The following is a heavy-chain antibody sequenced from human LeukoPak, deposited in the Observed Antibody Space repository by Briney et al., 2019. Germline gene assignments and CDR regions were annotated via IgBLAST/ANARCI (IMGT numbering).Heavy chain of an antibody. CDR3: ARARSSHGYGDAFDI. CDR1: GFTFSTYA. J-gene: IGHJ3*02. Sequence: PGRSLRLSCAASGFTFSTYAMHWVRQAPGKGLEWVAVISYDGSSKYYADSVKGRFTISRDNSKNTLYLQMNSLRAEDTAVYYCARARSSHGYGDAFDIWGQGTMVTVSS. D-gene: IGHD5-18*01. CDR2: ISYDGSSK. V-gene: IGHV3-30*04.